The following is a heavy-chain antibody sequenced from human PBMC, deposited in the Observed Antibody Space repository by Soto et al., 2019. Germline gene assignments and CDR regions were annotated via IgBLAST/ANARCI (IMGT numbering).Heavy chain of an antibody. CDR1: GFTFSSYG. CDR2: ISYDGSNK. Sequence: QVQLVESGGGVVQPGRSLRLSCAASGFTFSSYGMHWVRQAPGKGLEWVAVISYDGSNKYYADSVKGRFTISRDNSKNTLYLQMNSLRDEDTAVYYCAKGAVATTFDYWGQGTLVTVSS. V-gene: IGHV3-30*18. D-gene: IGHD5-12*01. J-gene: IGHJ4*02. CDR3: AKGAVATTFDY.